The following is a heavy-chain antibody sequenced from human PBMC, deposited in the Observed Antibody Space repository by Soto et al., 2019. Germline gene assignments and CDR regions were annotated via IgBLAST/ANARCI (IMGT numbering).Heavy chain of an antibody. CDR1: GGSISSYY. Sequence: SETLSLTCTVSGGSISSYYWSWIRQPPGKGLEWIGYIYYSGSTNYNPSLKSRVTISVDTSKNQFSLKLSSVTAADTAVYYCARDRTGGSGWYRSYDHYYGMDVWGQGTTVTVSS. CDR2: IYYSGST. CDR3: ARDRTGGSGWYRSYDHYYGMDV. J-gene: IGHJ6*02. V-gene: IGHV4-59*01. D-gene: IGHD6-19*01.